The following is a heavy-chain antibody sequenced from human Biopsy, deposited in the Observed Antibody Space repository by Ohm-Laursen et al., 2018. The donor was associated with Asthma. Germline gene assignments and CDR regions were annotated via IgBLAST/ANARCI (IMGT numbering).Heavy chain of an antibody. Sequence: GSLRLSCAASGFTFGSYAMNWVRQAPGKGLEWVSTVSGSGGNTYYADSVKGRFTISRDNSKNTLYLQMNSLRAEDTAVYYCAKGGGDIVVVISATTLDYWGQGALVTVSS. D-gene: IGHD2-15*01. V-gene: IGHV3-23*01. CDR1: GFTFGSYA. CDR2: VSGSGGNT. CDR3: AKGGGDIVVVISATTLDY. J-gene: IGHJ4*02.